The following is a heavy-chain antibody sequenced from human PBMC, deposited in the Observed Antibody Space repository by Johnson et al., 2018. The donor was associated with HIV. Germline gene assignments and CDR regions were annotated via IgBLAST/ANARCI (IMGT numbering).Heavy chain of an antibody. CDR1: GFTFSSYG. CDR3: ARGERFGGTQEAFDI. D-gene: IGHD1-26*01. J-gene: IGHJ3*02. Sequence: VQLVESGGGVVQPGGSLRLSCAASGFTFSSYGMHWVRQATGKGLEWVSAIGTAGDTYYPGSVKGRFTISRENAKNSLYLQMNSLRAGDTAVYYCARGERFGGTQEAFDIWGQGTMVTVSS. V-gene: IGHV3-13*01. CDR2: IGTAGDT.